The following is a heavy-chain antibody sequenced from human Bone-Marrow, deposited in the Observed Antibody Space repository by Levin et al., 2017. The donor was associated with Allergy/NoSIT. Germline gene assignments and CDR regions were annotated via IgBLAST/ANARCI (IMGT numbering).Heavy chain of an antibody. Sequence: SETLSLTCTVSGGSISTYYWSWIRQPPGKGLEWIGYFSYSGSTNYNPSLKSRVTIVVGTSNNQFSLKVNSVTAADTAVYYCARSIGAAAAGDYWGPGTLVTVSS. D-gene: IGHD6-13*01. CDR3: ARSIGAAAAGDY. V-gene: IGHV4-59*01. CDR2: FSYSGST. J-gene: IGHJ4*02. CDR1: GGSISTYY.